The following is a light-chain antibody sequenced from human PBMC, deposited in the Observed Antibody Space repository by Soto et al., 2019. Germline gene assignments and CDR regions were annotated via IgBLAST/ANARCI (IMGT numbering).Light chain of an antibody. V-gene: IGLV2-14*01. CDR2: DVS. CDR1: SSDVGGYNY. J-gene: IGLJ2*01. Sequence: QSALTQPASVSGSPGQSITISCTGTSSDVGGYNYVSWYQQHPGKAPKLMIYDVSNRPSGVSNRFSGSKSGNTASLTISGLQAEDEADYYYSSYTSSSTLVFGGGTQVTVL. CDR3: SSYTSSSTLV.